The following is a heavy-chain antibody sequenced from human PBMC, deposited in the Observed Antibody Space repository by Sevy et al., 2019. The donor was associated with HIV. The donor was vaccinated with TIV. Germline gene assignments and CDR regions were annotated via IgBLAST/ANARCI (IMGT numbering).Heavy chain of an antibody. CDR2: IWYDGSDK. V-gene: IGHV3-33*01. CDR3: ARGYYSDSSGLAGEY. D-gene: IGHD3-22*01. Sequence: GESLKISCAASGFTFKNYGMHWVRQAPGKGLEWVAVIWYDGSDKYYTDPVKGRFTISRDNSKNTLYLQMYSLRVEDTAVYYCARGYYSDSSGLAGEYRGQGTLVTVSS. J-gene: IGHJ4*02. CDR1: GFTFKNYG.